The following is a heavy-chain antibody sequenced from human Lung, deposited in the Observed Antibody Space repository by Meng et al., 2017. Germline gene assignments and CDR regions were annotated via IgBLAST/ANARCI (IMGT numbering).Heavy chain of an antibody. J-gene: IGHJ4*02. CDR3: TKNDFYCLGY. CDR2: IYNSGST. V-gene: IGHV4-4*02. CDR1: VGSISSDNW. D-gene: IGHD2-21*01. Sequence: VLLQWSVPALVKPSGTCSLPGAVSVGSISSDNWWSWVRQPPGKWLEWIGEIYNSGSTNYNPSLKSRITISVDKPKNQFSLTLSSVTAADMAVYYCTKNDFYCLGYWGQGTLVTVSS.